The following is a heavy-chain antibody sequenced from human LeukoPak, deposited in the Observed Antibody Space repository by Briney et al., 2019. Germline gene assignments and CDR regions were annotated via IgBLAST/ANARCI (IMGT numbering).Heavy chain of an antibody. V-gene: IGHV1-24*01. D-gene: IGHD3-3*01. CDR3: ATGRGYDFWSDLDY. Sequence: ASLKASCKVSGYTLTELSMHWVRQAPGKGLEWMGGFDPEDGETIYAQKFQGRVTMTEDTSTDTAYMELSSLRSEDTAVYYCATGRGYDFWSDLDYWGQGTLVTVSS. CDR2: FDPEDGET. J-gene: IGHJ4*02. CDR1: GYTLTELS.